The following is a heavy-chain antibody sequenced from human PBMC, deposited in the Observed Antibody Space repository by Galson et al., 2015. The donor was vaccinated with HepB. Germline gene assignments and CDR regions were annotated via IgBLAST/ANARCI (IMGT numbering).Heavy chain of an antibody. CDR1: GYTFTSYA. V-gene: IGHV1-3*01. Sequence: SVKVSCKASGYTFTSYAMHWVRQAPGQGLEWMGWINAGNGNTKYSQKFQGRVTITRDTSASTAYMELSSLRSEDTAVYYCARVRERWLSRSPKNAGPFDYWGQGTLVTVPS. CDR2: INAGNGNT. J-gene: IGHJ4*02. D-gene: IGHD5-24*01. CDR3: ARVRERWLSRSPKNAGPFDY.